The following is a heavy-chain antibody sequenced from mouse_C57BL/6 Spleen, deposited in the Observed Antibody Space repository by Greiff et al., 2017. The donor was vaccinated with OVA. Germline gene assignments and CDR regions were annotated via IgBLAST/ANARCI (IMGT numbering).Heavy chain of an antibody. J-gene: IGHJ1*03. CDR3: ARVYYSNYPHV. V-gene: IGHV1-52*01. Sequence: VQLQQPGAELVRPGSSVKLSCKASGYTFTSYWMHWVKQSPIQGLEWIGNIDPSDSETHYNQKFKDKATFTVDKSSSTAYMQRSSLTSEDSAVYYCARVYYSNYPHVWGTGTTVTVAS. CDR1: GYTFTSYW. D-gene: IGHD2-5*01. CDR2: IDPSDSET.